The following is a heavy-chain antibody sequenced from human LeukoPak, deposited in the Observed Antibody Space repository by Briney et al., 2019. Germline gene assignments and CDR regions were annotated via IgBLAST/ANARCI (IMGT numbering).Heavy chain of an antibody. J-gene: IGHJ4*02. CDR1: GFTFSSYA. V-gene: IGHV3-64*01. D-gene: IGHD3-3*01. Sequence: QPGGSLRLSCAASGFTFSSYAMHWVRQAPGKGLEYVSGISSNGGSTYYANSVKGRFTISRDNSKNTLCLQMGSLRAEDMAVYYCARASSWSGLDYWGQGTLVTVSS. CDR2: ISSNGGST. CDR3: ARASSWSGLDY.